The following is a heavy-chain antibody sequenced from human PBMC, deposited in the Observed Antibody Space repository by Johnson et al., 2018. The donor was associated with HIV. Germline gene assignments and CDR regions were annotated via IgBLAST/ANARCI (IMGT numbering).Heavy chain of an antibody. D-gene: IGHD6-13*01. Sequence: QVQLVESGGGVVQPGESLRLSCAASGFTFSNYGMHWVRQAPGKGLEWVAFIQNDGSNKYYVDFVKGRFTISRDNSKNTLYLQMNSLRAEDTAVYFCARDMTPLHGIAAVDAFDIWGQGTMVTVSS. CDR3: ARDMTPLHGIAAVDAFDI. CDR2: IQNDGSNK. CDR1: GFTFSNYG. V-gene: IGHV3-30*02. J-gene: IGHJ3*02.